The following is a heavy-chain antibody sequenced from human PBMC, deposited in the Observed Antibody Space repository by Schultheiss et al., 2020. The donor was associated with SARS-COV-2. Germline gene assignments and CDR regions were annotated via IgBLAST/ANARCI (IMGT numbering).Heavy chain of an antibody. CDR1: GFTFSSYA. CDR2: ISYDGSNK. D-gene: IGHD6-13*01. CDR3: ARDRVWQQLDY. Sequence: GESLKISCAASGFTFSSYAMHWVRQAPGKGLEWVAVISYDGSNKYYADSVKGRFTISRDNSKNTLYLQMNSLRAEDTAVYYCARDRVWQQLDYWGQGTLVTVSS. J-gene: IGHJ4*02. V-gene: IGHV3-30*04.